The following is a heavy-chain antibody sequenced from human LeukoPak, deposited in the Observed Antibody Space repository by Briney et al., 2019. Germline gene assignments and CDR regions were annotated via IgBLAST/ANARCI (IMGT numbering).Heavy chain of an antibody. Sequence: SVKVSCKASGGTFSSYAISWVRQAPGQGLEWMGGIIPIFGTANYAQKFQGRVTITADESTSTAYMELSSLRSEDTAVYYCARESRCSSTSCYAGDDYWGQGTLVTVSS. D-gene: IGHD2-2*01. J-gene: IGHJ4*02. CDR3: ARESRCSSTSCYAGDDY. CDR1: GGTFSSYA. V-gene: IGHV1-69*01. CDR2: IIPIFGTA.